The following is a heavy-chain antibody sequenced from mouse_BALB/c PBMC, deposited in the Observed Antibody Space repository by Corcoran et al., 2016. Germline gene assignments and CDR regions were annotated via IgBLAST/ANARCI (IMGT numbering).Heavy chain of an antibody. J-gene: IGHJ1*01. CDR1: GFNIKDTY. CDR3: ANWDGYFDG. Sequence: EVQLQQSGAELVKPGASVKLSCTASGFNIKDTYMHWVKQGPEQGLEWIGRIDPANGNTKYDPKFQGKATITADTSSNTAYLQLSSLTSEDTAVYYCANWDGYFDGWGAGTTVTVSS. V-gene: IGHV14-3*02. CDR2: IDPANGNT. D-gene: IGHD4-1*01.